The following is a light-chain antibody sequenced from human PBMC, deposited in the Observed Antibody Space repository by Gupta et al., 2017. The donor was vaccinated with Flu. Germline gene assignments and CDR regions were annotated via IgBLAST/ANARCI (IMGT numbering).Light chain of an antibody. V-gene: IGLV2-18*02. CDR2: DVS. CDR3: TSDTSSDTYV. J-gene: IGLJ1*01. Sequence: SALPQPPSVSGSPGPTVTISCTGTSSDVGNYNPVSWYQQPPATAPQLMIYDVSNRPSAVPDRFSGSKSVNTASLTISGHQAEDEADYYCTSDTSSDTYVFGSGTKVTVL. CDR1: SSDVGNYNP.